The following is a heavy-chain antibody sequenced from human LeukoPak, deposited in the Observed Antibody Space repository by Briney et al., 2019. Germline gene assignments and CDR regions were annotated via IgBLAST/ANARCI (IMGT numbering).Heavy chain of an antibody. CDR3: AKVETAAAATLRGFDY. CDR2: IGGSGGST. J-gene: IGHJ4*02. D-gene: IGHD6-13*01. Sequence: PGGSLRLSCAASGFTFSSNYMSWVRQAPGTGLEWVSSIGGSGGSTYYADSVKGRFTISRDNSKNTLYLQMNSLRAEDTAVYYCAKVETAAAATLRGFDYWGQGTLVTVSS. V-gene: IGHV3-23*01. CDR1: GFTFSSNY.